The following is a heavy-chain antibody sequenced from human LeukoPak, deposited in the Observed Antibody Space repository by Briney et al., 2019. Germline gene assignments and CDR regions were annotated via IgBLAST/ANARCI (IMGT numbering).Heavy chain of an antibody. CDR1: GGTFSSYA. D-gene: IGHD4-17*01. Sequence: GASVKVSCKASGGTFSSYAISWVRQAPGQGLEWMGRIIPILGIANYEQTFQGRVTITADKSTSTAYMELSSLTSEDTAVYYCARSTVTTREYYGMDVWGQGTTVTVSS. CDR3: ARSTVTTREYYGMDV. V-gene: IGHV1-69*04. CDR2: IIPILGIA. J-gene: IGHJ6*02.